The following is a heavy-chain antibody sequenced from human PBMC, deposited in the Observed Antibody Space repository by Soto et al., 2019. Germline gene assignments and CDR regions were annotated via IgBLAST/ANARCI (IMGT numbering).Heavy chain of an antibody. CDR2: IYYSGST. J-gene: IGHJ4*02. V-gene: IGHV4-30-4*01. CDR1: GGSISSGDYY. Sequence: QVQLQESGPGLVKPSQTLSLTCTVSGGSISSGDYYWSWIRQPPGKGLEWIGYIYYSGSTYYNPSLQSRVTISVDTSKTQFSLQLSSVTAADTAVYYCARRYCSVGCYFDYGGQGTLVTVSS. CDR3: ARRYCSVGCYFDY. D-gene: IGHD2-15*01.